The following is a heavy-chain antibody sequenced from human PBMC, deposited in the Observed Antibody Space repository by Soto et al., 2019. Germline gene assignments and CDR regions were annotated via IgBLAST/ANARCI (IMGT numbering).Heavy chain of an antibody. CDR3: ARDLGPARY. CDR2: INSDASST. V-gene: IGHV3-74*01. J-gene: IGHJ4*02. CDR1: GFTFSSYW. Sequence: GGSLRLPCAASGFTFSSYWMHWVRQAPGKGLVWVSSINSDASSTSYADSVKGRFTISRDNAKNTLYLQMNSLRAEDTGVYYCARDLGPARYWGQGTLVTVSS. D-gene: IGHD2-2*01.